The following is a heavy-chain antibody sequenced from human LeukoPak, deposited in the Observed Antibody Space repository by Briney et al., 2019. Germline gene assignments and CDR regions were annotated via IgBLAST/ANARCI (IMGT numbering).Heavy chain of an antibody. V-gene: IGHV3-9*01. CDR3: AKARSGTPLVPEFDY. Sequence: PGGSLRLSCAASGFTFDDYAMHWVRQAPGKGLEWVSGISWNSGSIGYADSVKGRFTISRDNAKNSLYQQMNSLRAEDTALYYCAKARSGTPLVPEFDYWGQGTLVTVSS. J-gene: IGHJ4*02. CDR1: GFTFDDYA. CDR2: ISWNSGSI. D-gene: IGHD1-1*01.